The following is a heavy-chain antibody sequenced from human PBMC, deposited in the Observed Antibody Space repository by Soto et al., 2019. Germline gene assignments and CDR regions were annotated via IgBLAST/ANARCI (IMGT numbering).Heavy chain of an antibody. D-gene: IGHD3-3*01. J-gene: IGHJ6*02. CDR2: ISYDGSNK. CDR3: ARDLRVYDFWSGFRNYYYYGMDV. CDR1: GFTFSSYA. Sequence: GGSLRLSCAASGFTFSSYAMHWVRQAPGKGLEWVAVISYDGSNKYYADSVKGRFTISRDNSKNTLYLQMNSLRAEDTAVYYCARDLRVYDFWSGFRNYYYYGMDVWGQGTTVTVSS. V-gene: IGHV3-30-3*01.